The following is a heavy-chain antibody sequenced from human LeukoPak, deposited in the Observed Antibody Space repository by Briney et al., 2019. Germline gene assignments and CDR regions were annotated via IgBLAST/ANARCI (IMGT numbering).Heavy chain of an antibody. D-gene: IGHD3-3*01. CDR2: INFNGGST. Sequence: GGSLRLSCAASGFTFSSSAMHWVRQAPGKGLEYVSAINFNGGSTYYANSVKGRFTISRDNSKNTLYLQMGSLRAEDMAVYYCATWSGYHHVYWGQGTLVTVSS. CDR3: ATWSGYHHVY. CDR1: GFTFSSSA. V-gene: IGHV3-64*01. J-gene: IGHJ4*02.